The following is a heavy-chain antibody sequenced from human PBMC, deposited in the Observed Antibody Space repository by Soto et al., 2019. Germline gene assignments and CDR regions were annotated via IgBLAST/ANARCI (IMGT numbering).Heavy chain of an antibody. J-gene: IGHJ5*02. CDR2: INHSGST. Sequence: PSETLSLTCAVYGGSFSGYYWSWIRQPPGKGLEWIREINHSGSTNYNPSLKSRVTISVDTSKNQFSLKLSSVTAADTAVYYCASYYGSGSYYNWFDPWGQGTLVTVSS. D-gene: IGHD3-10*01. CDR3: ASYYGSGSYYNWFDP. V-gene: IGHV4-34*01. CDR1: GGSFSGYY.